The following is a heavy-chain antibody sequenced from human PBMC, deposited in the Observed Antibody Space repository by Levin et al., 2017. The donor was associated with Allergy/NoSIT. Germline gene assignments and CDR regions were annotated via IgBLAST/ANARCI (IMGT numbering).Heavy chain of an antibody. J-gene: IGHJ6*03. CDR2: IKQDGSEK. CDR1: GFTFSSYW. V-gene: IGHV3-7*04. D-gene: IGHD2-8*01. Sequence: GESLKISCAASGFTFSSYWMSWVRQAPGKGLEWVANIKQDGSEKYYVDSVKGRFTISRDNAKNSLYLQMNSLRAEDTAVYYCARDNAVYLYYYYYMDVWGKGTTVTVSS. CDR3: ARDNAVYLYYYYYMDV.